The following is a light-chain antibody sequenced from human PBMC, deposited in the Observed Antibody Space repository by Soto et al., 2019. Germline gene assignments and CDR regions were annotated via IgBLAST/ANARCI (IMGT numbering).Light chain of an antibody. V-gene: IGKV1-12*01. CDR1: QGISSY. J-gene: IGKJ4*01. CDR3: QQANSFPLT. CDR2: AAS. Sequence: DIQMTQSPSSVSASVGDRVTITCRASQGISSYLAWYQQKPGKAPKLLIYAASSLQSGVPSRFSGSGSGTDFTLTISRLQPEDFATYYCQQANSFPLTFGGGTKVEIK.